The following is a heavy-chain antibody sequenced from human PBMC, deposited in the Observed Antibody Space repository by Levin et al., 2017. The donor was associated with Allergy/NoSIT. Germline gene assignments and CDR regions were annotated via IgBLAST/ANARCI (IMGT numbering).Heavy chain of an antibody. J-gene: IGHJ3*02. CDR1: GFTFSSYA. CDR2: ISYDGSNK. CDR3: AREYCSGGSCLLAGEAFDS. D-gene: IGHD2-15*01. Sequence: GGSLRLSCAASGFTFSSYAMHWVRQAPGKGLEWVAVISYDGSNKYYADSVKGRFTISRDNSKNTLYLQMNRLRAEDTAVYYCAREYCSGGSCLLAGEAFDSWGQGTMVTVSS. V-gene: IGHV3-30-3*01.